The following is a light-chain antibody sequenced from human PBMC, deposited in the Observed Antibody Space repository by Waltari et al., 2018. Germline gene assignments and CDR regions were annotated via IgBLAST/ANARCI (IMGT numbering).Light chain of an antibody. V-gene: IGLV2-14*01. CDR1: ASDIGGYHY. Sequence: QSALTQPASVSGSPGQSITISCTGTASDIGGYHYVSWYQQHPGSSPKLLFFESNNRPAVVSARFAGSKSGNTASLTISWRQAADEAYYYCSSYTNANTLDVFGSGTKVTVL. CDR2: ESN. J-gene: IGLJ1*01. CDR3: SSYTNANTLDV.